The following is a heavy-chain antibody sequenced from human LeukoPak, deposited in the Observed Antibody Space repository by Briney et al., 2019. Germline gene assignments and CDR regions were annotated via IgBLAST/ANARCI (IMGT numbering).Heavy chain of an antibody. CDR2: ISSSSSTI. CDR1: GFTFSSYS. D-gene: IGHD2-2*02. J-gene: IGHJ3*02. Sequence: PGGSLRLSCAASGFTFSSYSMNWVRQAPGKGLEWVSYISSSSSTIYYADSVKGRFTISGDNAKNSLYLQMNSLRAEDTAVYYCARDRGCSSTSCYINAFDIWGQGTMVTVSS. CDR3: ARDRGCSSTSCYINAFDI. V-gene: IGHV3-48*04.